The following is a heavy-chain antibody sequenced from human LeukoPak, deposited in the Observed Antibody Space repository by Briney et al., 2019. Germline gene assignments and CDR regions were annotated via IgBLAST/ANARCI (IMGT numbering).Heavy chain of an antibody. D-gene: IGHD1-26*01. CDR1: GFTVSGDY. V-gene: IGHV3-53*05. CDR3: AKGSGWEMSYYYYYMDV. CDR2: MYDGGAT. Sequence: GGSLRLSCAVSGFTVSGDYMSWVRQAPGKGLEWVSVMYDGGATYYADSVKGRFTISRDNSKNTLYLQMNSLRAEDTAVYYCAKGSGWEMSYYYYYMDVWGKGTTVTISS. J-gene: IGHJ6*03.